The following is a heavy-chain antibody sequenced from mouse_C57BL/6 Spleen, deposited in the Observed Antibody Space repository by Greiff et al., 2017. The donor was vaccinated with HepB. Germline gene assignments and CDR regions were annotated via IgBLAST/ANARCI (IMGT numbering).Heavy chain of an antibody. D-gene: IGHD1-1*01. CDR1: GYTFTDHT. CDR3: AREGISSYTFAY. Sequence: VQLQQSDAELVKPGASVKISCKVSGYTFTDHTIHWMKQRPEQGLEWIGYIYPRDGSTKYNEKFKGKATLTADKSSSKAYMQLNSLPSDDSAVYFCAREGISSYTFAYWGQGTLVTVSA. CDR2: IYPRDGST. V-gene: IGHV1-78*01. J-gene: IGHJ3*01.